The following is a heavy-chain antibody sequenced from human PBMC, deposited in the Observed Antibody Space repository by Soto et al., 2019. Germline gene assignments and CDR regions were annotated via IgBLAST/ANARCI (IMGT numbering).Heavy chain of an antibody. CDR2: IKEDGSEK. CDR3: AREGMGPYYHGMDV. Sequence: GGSLRLSCAASGFTFSNYWTSWGRQGPGKGLEWVANIKEDGSEKYYVDSVKGRFTISRDNAKNSLSLQMNSLRAEDTAVYYCAREGMGPYYHGMDVWGQGTTVTVSS. D-gene: IGHD3-16*01. V-gene: IGHV3-7*01. J-gene: IGHJ6*02. CDR1: GFTFSNYW.